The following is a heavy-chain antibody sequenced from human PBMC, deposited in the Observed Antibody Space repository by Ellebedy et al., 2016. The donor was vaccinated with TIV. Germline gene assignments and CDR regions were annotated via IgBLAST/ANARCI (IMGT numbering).Heavy chain of an antibody. CDR3: ARDGWTRAARNIFAY. D-gene: IGHD2-15*01. CDR2: ISYDGNDK. J-gene: IGHJ4*02. Sequence: GESLKISCAATSGYMFSGYAMNWVRQAPGKRLEWLTFISYDGNDKYFADSVKGRFTVSRDSSSSTLYLQMNRLRREDTAVYYCARDGWTRAARNIFAYWGQGALVTVSS. CDR1: GYMFSGYA. V-gene: IGHV3-30*04.